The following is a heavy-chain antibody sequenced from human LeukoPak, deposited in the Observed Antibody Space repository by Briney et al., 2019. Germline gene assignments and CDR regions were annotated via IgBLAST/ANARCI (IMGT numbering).Heavy chain of an antibody. J-gene: IGHJ4*02. Sequence: GGSLRLSCAASGFTFSSYGMHWVRQAPGKGLEWVAVILYDGSNKYYADSVKGRFTISRDNSKNTLYLRMNSLRAEDTAVYYCAKDRGVGAPFDYWGQGTLVTVSS. CDR1: GFTFSSYG. CDR3: AKDRGVGAPFDY. D-gene: IGHD1-26*01. CDR2: ILYDGSNK. V-gene: IGHV3-30*18.